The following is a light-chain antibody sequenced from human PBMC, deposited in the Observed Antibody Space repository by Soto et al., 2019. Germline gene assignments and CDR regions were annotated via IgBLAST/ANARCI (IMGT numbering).Light chain of an antibody. CDR1: SSDVGGYNY. J-gene: IGLJ1*01. V-gene: IGLV2-8*01. Sequence: QSALTQPPSASGSPGQSVTISCTGTSSDVGGYNYVSWYQQHPGKAPKLIIYEVSNRPSWVPDRFSGFKIGKQSNLTVCGFQAEDEADYYCSSYAGSNYVFGTGTKLTVL. CDR3: SSYAGSNYV. CDR2: EVS.